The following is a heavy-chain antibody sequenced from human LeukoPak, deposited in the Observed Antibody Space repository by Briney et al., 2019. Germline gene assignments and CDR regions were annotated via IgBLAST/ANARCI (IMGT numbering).Heavy chain of an antibody. D-gene: IGHD6-13*01. CDR1: HYSISSGYY. V-gene: IGHV4-61*01. J-gene: IGHJ3*02. CDR2: IYYSGST. Sequence: SETLSLTCTVSHYSISSGYYWGWIRQPPGKGLEWIGYIYYSGSTNYNPSLKSRVTISVDTSKNQFSLKLSSVTAADTAVYYCAGSLYSSSWPDAFDIWGQGTMVTVSS. CDR3: AGSLYSSSWPDAFDI.